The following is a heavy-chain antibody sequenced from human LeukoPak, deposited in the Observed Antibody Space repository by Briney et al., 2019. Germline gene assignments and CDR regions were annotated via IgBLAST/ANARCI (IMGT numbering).Heavy chain of an antibody. Sequence: SESLSLTCTVSGGSISSYYWSWIRQPPGKGLEWIWYIYTSGSTNYNPSLKSRGTISVDTSKNQFSLKLSAVTAADTAVYYCARGDSSGRAWGYYYYMDVWGKGTTVTVSS. D-gene: IGHD3-22*01. V-gene: IGHV4-4*09. J-gene: IGHJ6*03. CDR2: IYTSGST. CDR3: ARGDSSGRAWGYYYYMDV. CDR1: GGSISSYY.